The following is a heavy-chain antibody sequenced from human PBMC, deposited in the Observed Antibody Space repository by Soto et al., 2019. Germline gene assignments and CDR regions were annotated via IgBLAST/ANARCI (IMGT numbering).Heavy chain of an antibody. CDR2: IWYDGSNK. J-gene: IGHJ5*02. CDR3: ARDGRIQLWLPRRTFRAWFDP. V-gene: IGHV3-33*01. D-gene: IGHD5-18*01. CDR1: GFTFSSYG. Sequence: QVQLVESGGGVVQPGRSLRLSCAASGFTFSSYGMHWVRQAPGKGLEWVAVIWYDGSNKYYADSVKGRFTISRDNSKNTLYLQMNSLRAEDTAVYYCARDGRIQLWLPRRTFRAWFDPWGQGTLVTVSS.